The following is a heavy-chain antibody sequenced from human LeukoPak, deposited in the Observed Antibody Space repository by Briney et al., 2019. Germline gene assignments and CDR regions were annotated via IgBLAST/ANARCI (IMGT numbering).Heavy chain of an antibody. CDR3: ARDRITMVRGALRYYGMDV. CDR2: IYYSGST. D-gene: IGHD3-10*01. J-gene: IGHJ6*02. V-gene: IGHV4-59*01. Sequence: SETLSLTCTVSGGSINNYYWSWIRQPPGKGLEWIGYIYYSGSTNYNPSLKSRVTISVDTSKNQISLKLNSVTAADTAVYYCARDRITMVRGALRYYGMDVWGQGTTVTVSS. CDR1: GGSINNYY.